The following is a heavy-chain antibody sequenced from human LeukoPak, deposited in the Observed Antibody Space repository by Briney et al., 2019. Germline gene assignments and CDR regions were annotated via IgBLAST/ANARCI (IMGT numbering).Heavy chain of an antibody. CDR3: TTFYTRLTDY. CDR2: INQDGSEK. Sequence: GGSLRLSCAASGFTFNTYWINWVRQAPAKGLEWLASINQDGSEKYYVDSVKGRFTISRDNAKNPLYLQMNSLRAEDTAVYYCTTFYTRLTDYWGQGTLVTVSS. J-gene: IGHJ4*02. V-gene: IGHV3-7*05. D-gene: IGHD2/OR15-2a*01. CDR1: GFTFNTYW.